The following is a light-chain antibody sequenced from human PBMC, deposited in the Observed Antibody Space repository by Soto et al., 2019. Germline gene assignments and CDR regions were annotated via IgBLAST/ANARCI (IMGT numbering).Light chain of an antibody. CDR1: QSLSYW. J-gene: IGKJ2*01. CDR3: QQYYRFPYT. Sequence: DIQMTQSPSTLSASVGDTVTITCRASQSLSYWLAWYQQKPGQAPKLLIHKASTLESGVPSRFSGSGSGTEFTLTISSLQPDEFASFYCQQYYRFPYTFGQGTKLEIK. V-gene: IGKV1-5*03. CDR2: KAS.